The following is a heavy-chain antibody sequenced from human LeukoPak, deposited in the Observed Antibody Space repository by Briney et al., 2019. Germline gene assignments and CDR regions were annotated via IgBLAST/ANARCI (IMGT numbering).Heavy chain of an antibody. D-gene: IGHD4-17*01. V-gene: IGHV4-4*09. CDR2: THTNGRT. J-gene: IGHJ4*02. CDR1: GGTINSHY. Sequence: SETLSLTCTVSGGTINSHYWSWIRQPPGEGLEWIAYTHTNGRTKYNPSLKSRVSISLDTSKNQVSLKPYSVTAADTAVYFCARHYLYGDSSWDSWGPGNLVIVSP. CDR3: ARHYLYGDSSWDS.